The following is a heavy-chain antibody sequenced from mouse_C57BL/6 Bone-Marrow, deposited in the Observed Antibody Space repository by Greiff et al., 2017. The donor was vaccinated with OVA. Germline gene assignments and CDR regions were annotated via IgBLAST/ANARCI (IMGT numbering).Heavy chain of an antibody. CDR2: IRLKSDNYAT. Sequence: EVKLQESGGGLVQPGGSMKLSCVASGFTFSNYWMNWVRQSPEKGLEWVAQIRLKSDNYATHYAESVKGRFTISRDDSKSSVYLQMNNLRAEDTGIYYCTDYYDYWAYLDYWGQGTTLTVSS. D-gene: IGHD2-4*01. V-gene: IGHV6-3*01. J-gene: IGHJ2*01. CDR1: GFTFSNYW. CDR3: TDYYDYWAYLDY.